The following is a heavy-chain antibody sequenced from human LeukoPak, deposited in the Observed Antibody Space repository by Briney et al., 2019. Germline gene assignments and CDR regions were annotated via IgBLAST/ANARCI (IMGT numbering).Heavy chain of an antibody. CDR1: GYTFTSYG. Sequence: ASVKVSCKASGYTFTSYGISWVRQAPGQGLEWMGWISAYNGNTNYAQKLQGRVTMTTDASTSTAYMELRSLRSDDTAVYYCASISYGDYSFDYWGQGTLVTVSS. CDR3: ASISYGDYSFDY. J-gene: IGHJ4*02. D-gene: IGHD4-17*01. V-gene: IGHV1-18*01. CDR2: ISAYNGNT.